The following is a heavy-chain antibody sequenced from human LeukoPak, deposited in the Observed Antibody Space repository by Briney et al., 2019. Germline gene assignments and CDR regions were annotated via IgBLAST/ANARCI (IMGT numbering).Heavy chain of an antibody. J-gene: IGHJ5*01. D-gene: IGHD6-13*01. CDR3: AKELSPYSSSWFDY. V-gene: IGHV3-23*01. Sequence: GGSLRLSCAASGFTFSNYAMSWVRQAPGKGLEWVSGIIGNGGSTYYAGPVKGRFTISRDNSKNTVYLRMNSLRADDTAVYYCAKELSPYSSSWFDYWGQGTLVTVSS. CDR2: IIGNGGST. CDR1: GFTFSNYA.